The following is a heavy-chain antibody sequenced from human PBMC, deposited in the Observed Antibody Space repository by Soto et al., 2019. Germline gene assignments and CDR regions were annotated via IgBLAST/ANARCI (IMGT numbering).Heavy chain of an antibody. CDR1: GGSISSGGYS. Sequence: PSETLSLTCAVSGGSISSGGYSWSWIRQPPGKGLEWIGYIYHSGSTYYNPSLKSRVTISVDRSKNQFSLKLTSVTAADTAVYYCARNLNPEFDYWGHGALVTVSS. J-gene: IGHJ4*01. V-gene: IGHV4-30-2*01. CDR2: IYHSGST. CDR3: ARNLNPEFDY.